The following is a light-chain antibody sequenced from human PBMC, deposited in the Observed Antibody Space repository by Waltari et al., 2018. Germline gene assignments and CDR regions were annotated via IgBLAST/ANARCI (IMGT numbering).Light chain of an antibody. CDR1: CSNIGAGYA. J-gene: IGLJ3*02. Sequence: QSVLTQPPSVSGAPGQRVTISCTGSCSNIGAGYAVHWYQQLPRAAPKLLIYGSTSRPLGVPARFFGSTSGTSASLAITGLQAEDEADYYCQSYDTSLSVVFGGGTKLTVL. V-gene: IGLV1-40*01. CDR2: GST. CDR3: QSYDTSLSVV.